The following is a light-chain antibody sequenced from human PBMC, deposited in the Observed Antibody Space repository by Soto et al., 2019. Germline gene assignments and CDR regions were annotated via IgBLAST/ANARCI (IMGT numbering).Light chain of an antibody. CDR2: EVS. J-gene: IGLJ1*01. CDR3: TSYTRDTALV. V-gene: IGLV2-14*01. Sequence: QSALTRPASVSGAPGQSITISCTGTSSDVGTYNYVSWYQHHPGKAPKLIIYEVSNRPSGVSNRFSGSKSGSTASLTISGLQAEDEADYHCTSYTRDTALVSGTGTKVTVL. CDR1: SSDVGTYNY.